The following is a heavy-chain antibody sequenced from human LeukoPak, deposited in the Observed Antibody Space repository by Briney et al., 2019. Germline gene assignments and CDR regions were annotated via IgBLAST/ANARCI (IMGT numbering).Heavy chain of an antibody. Sequence: PGGSLRLSCAASGFTFSSYAMSWVRQAPGKGLEWVSAISGSGGSTYYADSVKGRFTISRDNSKNTLYLQMNSLRAEDTAVYYCAKEKIYYDYVWGSYRPLDYWGQGTLVTVSS. CDR3: AKEKIYYDYVWGSYRPLDY. CDR1: GFTFSSYA. D-gene: IGHD3-16*02. J-gene: IGHJ4*02. CDR2: ISGSGGST. V-gene: IGHV3-23*01.